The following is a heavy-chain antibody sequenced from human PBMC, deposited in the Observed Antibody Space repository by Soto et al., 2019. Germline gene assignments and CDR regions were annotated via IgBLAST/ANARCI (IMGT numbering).Heavy chain of an antibody. Sequence: EVQLLESGGGLAQPGGSLRLSCAASGITFSQFGVNWVRQAPGKGLEWVSSISNSGGVTYYSTSVRGRFIVSRDNSKDTVFLQMSGLRVDDTAIYYCAKAVNTGEYYFDFWGRGTLVTVSS. V-gene: IGHV3-23*01. CDR2: ISNSGGVT. CDR3: AKAVNTGEYYFDF. CDR1: GITFSQFG. D-gene: IGHD1-26*01. J-gene: IGHJ4*02.